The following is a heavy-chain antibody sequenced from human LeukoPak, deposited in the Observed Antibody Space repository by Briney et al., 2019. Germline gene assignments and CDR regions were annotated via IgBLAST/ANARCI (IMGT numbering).Heavy chain of an antibody. CDR3: ARGLRFGELLYPSGY. CDR2: ISYDGSNK. D-gene: IGHD3-10*01. J-gene: IGHJ4*02. Sequence: GGSLRLSCAASGFTFSNAWMSWVRQAPGKGLEWVAVISYDGSNKYYADSVKGRFTISRDNSKNTLYLQMNSLRAEDTAVYYCARGLRFGELLYPSGYWGQGTLVTVSS. CDR1: GFTFSNAW. V-gene: IGHV3-30-3*01.